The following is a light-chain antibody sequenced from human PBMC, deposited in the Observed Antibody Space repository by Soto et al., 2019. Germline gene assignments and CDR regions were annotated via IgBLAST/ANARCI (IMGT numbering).Light chain of an antibody. CDR2: EVS. J-gene: IGLJ2*01. CDR1: SSDVGGYNY. V-gene: IGLV2-8*01. Sequence: QSVLTQPPSASGSPGQSVTISCTGTSSDVGGYNYVSWYQQHPGKAPKLMIYEVSQRPSGVPDRFSGSKSGNTASLTVSGLQAEDEGEYYCSSYAGRNTLVFGGGTKVTVL. CDR3: SSYAGRNTLV.